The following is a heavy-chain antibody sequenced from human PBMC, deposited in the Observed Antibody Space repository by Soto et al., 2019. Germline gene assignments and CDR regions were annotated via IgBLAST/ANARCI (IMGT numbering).Heavy chain of an antibody. CDR3: ARGMGAAVAADY. CDR1: GFTFSSYW. Sequence: EVQLVESGGGLIQPGGSLRLSCAASGFTFSSYWMSWVRQAPGKGLEWVANIKQDGSEKFYVDSVKGRFTISRDNAKNSLYMQMNSLRAEDTAVYYCARGMGAAVAADYWGQGTLVTVSS. J-gene: IGHJ4*02. D-gene: IGHD6-19*01. CDR2: IKQDGSEK. V-gene: IGHV3-7*01.